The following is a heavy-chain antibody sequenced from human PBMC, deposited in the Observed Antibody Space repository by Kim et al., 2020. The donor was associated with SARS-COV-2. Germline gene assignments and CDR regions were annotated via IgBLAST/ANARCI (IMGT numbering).Heavy chain of an antibody. CDR1: GFMLRYFG. Sequence: GGSLRLSCAASGFMLRYFGIHWVRQAPGKGLEWVALISDDGTNKFYADSVKGRFTISRDKSTNMVHLQMDSLRVQDTGVYYCAKVAVEFFHYHPMDVWGQGTTVTVSS. D-gene: IGHD6-19*01. CDR2: ISDDGTNK. J-gene: IGHJ6*02. CDR3: AKVAVEFFHYHPMDV. V-gene: IGHV3-30*18.